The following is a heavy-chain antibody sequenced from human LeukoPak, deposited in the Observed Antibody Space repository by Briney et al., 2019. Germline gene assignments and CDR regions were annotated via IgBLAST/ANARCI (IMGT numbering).Heavy chain of an antibody. D-gene: IGHD6-13*01. CDR3: AKGRPTRYSSSWQEYFQH. CDR1: GFTFSSYG. Sequence: GGSLRLSCAASGFTFSSYGMHWVRQAPGKGLEWVAFIRYDGSNKYYADSVKGRFPISRDNSKNTLYLQMNSLRAEDTAVYYCAKGRPTRYSSSWQEYFQHWGQGTLVTVSS. V-gene: IGHV3-30*02. J-gene: IGHJ1*01. CDR2: IRYDGSNK.